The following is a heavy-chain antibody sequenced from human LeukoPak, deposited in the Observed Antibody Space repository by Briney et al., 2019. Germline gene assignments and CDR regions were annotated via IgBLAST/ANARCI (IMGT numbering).Heavy chain of an antibody. CDR3: ARAWVNYGSGSSRHFDY. Sequence: SGPGLVKPSETLSLTCTVSGGSISSSSYYWGWIRQPPGKGLEWIGSIYYSGSTYYNPSLKSRVTISVDTSKNQFSLKLSSVTAADTAVYYCARAWVNYGSGSSRHFDYWGQGTLVTVSS. D-gene: IGHD3-10*01. V-gene: IGHV4-39*07. CDR1: GGSISSSSYY. CDR2: IYYSGST. J-gene: IGHJ4*02.